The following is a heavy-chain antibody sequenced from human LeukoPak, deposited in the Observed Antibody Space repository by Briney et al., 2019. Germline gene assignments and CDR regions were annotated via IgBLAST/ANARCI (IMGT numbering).Heavy chain of an antibody. CDR3: AAQYSGYVRLDY. J-gene: IGHJ4*02. CDR1: GRSYSGYY. Sequence: SDTLSLTCAVYGRSYSGYYWRWIRQPPGKALEWIGEISHSGSTNYNPSLKSRVTISVDTSKNQFSLKLSSVTAADTAVYYCAAQYSGYVRLDYWGQGTLVTVSS. CDR2: ISHSGST. V-gene: IGHV4-34*01. D-gene: IGHD5-12*01.